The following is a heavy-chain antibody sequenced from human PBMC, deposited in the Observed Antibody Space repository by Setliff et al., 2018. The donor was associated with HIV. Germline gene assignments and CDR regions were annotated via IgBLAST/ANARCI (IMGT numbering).Heavy chain of an antibody. V-gene: IGHV4-38-2*02. CDR3: ARVPRSSGTQQPGSQFDY. Sequence: SETLSLTCTVSGYSISSGYYWGWIRQPPGKGLEWIGSIYHSGSTYYNPSLKSRVTISVDTSKNQFSLKLSSVTAADTAVYYCARVPRSSGTQQPGSQFDYWGQGTLVTVSS. D-gene: IGHD3-10*01. CDR2: IYHSGST. CDR1: GYSISSGYY. J-gene: IGHJ4*02.